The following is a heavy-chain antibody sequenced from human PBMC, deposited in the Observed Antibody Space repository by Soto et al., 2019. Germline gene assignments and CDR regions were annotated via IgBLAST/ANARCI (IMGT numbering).Heavy chain of an antibody. V-gene: IGHV4-59*01. J-gene: IGHJ5*02. CDR3: AREPRDYGDYDFWFDP. Sequence: SETLSLTCTVSGGSISSYYWSWIRQPPGKGLEWIGYIYYSGSTNYNPSLKSRVTISVDTSKNQFSLKLSSVTAADTAVYYCAREPRDYGDYDFWFDPWGQGTLVTVSS. CDR1: GGSISSYY. D-gene: IGHD4-17*01. CDR2: IYYSGST.